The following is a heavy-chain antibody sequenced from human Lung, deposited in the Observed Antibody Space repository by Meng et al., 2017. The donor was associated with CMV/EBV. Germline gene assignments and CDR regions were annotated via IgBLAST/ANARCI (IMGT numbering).Heavy chain of an antibody. D-gene: IGHD5-24*01. CDR1: GGSISSSYW. J-gene: IGHJ4*02. CDR3: ATQESRDGHNPY. CDR2: MYHSGTT. Sequence: QLPEPGPGLAKPSGALSLTCVVSGGSISSSYWWTWVRQSPGKGLEWIGEMYHSGTTNYNPSLKSRVTISMGKSNNQLSLKLNSVTAADTAVYYCATQESRDGHNPYWGQGTLVTVSS. V-gene: IGHV4-4*02.